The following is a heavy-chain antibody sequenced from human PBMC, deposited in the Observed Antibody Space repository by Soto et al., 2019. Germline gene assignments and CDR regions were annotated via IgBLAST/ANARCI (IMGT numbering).Heavy chain of an antibody. CDR1: GFTFSSYN. Sequence: EVQLVESGGGLVKPGGSLRLSCAASGFTFSSYNMNWVRQAPGKGLEWVSSFSGSSSYIYYSDSVKGRFTISRDNAKNSLYLQMNSLRAEDTAVYFCARDSSSWYYWGQGTLVTVSS. J-gene: IGHJ4*02. CDR2: FSGSSSYI. V-gene: IGHV3-21*01. CDR3: ARDSSSWYY. D-gene: IGHD6-13*01.